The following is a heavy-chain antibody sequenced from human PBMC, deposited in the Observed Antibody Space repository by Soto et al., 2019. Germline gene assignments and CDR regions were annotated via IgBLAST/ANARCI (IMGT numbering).Heavy chain of an antibody. CDR2: INPNSGGT. V-gene: IGHV1-18*01. Sequence: ASVKVSCKASGYTFSSYAISWVRQAPGQGLEWMGWINPNSGGTNYAQKLQGRVTMTTDTSTSTAYMELRSLRSDDTAVYYCARDVPLAADIYYYGMDVWGQGTTVTVSS. D-gene: IGHD6-13*01. CDR3: ARDVPLAADIYYYGMDV. CDR1: GYTFSSYA. J-gene: IGHJ6*02.